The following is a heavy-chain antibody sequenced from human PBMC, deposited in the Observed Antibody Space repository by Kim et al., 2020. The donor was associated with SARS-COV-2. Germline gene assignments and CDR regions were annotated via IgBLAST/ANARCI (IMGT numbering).Heavy chain of an antibody. D-gene: IGHD6-19*01. J-gene: IGHJ4*02. CDR3: AKVGSIAVAGHFDY. V-gene: IGHV3-9*01. Sequence: ADSVKGRFTISRDNAKNSLYLQMNSLRAEDTALYYCAKVGSIAVAGHFDYWGQGTLVTVSS.